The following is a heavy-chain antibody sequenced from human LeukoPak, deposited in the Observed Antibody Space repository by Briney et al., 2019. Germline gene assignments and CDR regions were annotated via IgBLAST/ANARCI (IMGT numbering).Heavy chain of an antibody. J-gene: IGHJ4*02. CDR1: GGSISSYY. CDR2: IYYSGST. D-gene: IGHD4-23*01. CDR3: AREGGGNFDY. V-gene: IGHV4-59*12. Sequence: SETLSLTCTVSGGSISSYYWSWIRQPPGKGLEWIGYIYYSGSTNYNPSLKSRVTISVDRSKNQFSLKLSSVTAADTAVYYCAREGGGNFDYWGQGTLVTVSS.